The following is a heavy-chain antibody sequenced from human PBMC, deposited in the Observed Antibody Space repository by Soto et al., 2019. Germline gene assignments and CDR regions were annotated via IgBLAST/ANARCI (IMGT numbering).Heavy chain of an antibody. CDR3: AREAAVEGMDV. V-gene: IGHV4-31*03. Sequence: QVQLQESGPGLVKPSQTLSLTCTVSGDSISSDGYYWSWIRQHPGKGLEWIGYIYHSGNTYYNPSLKSRVTTSADPSKKQVSLKVSSVTAADTAVYYCAREAAVEGMDVWGQGTTVTVS. CDR2: IYHSGNT. J-gene: IGHJ6*02. CDR1: GDSISSDGYY. D-gene: IGHD2-15*01.